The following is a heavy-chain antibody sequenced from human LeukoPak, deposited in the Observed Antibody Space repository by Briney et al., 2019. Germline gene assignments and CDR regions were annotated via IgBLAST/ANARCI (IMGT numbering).Heavy chain of an antibody. Sequence: PGGSLRLSCAASEFSVGSNYMTWVRQAPGKGLEWVSLIYSGGSTYYADSVKGRFTISRDNSKNTLYLQMNSLRAEDTAVYYCAKALTMTVVVLFDYWGQGTLVTVSS. J-gene: IGHJ4*02. V-gene: IGHV3-66*02. CDR3: AKALTMTVVVLFDY. CDR2: IYSGGST. D-gene: IGHD3-22*01. CDR1: EFSVGSNY.